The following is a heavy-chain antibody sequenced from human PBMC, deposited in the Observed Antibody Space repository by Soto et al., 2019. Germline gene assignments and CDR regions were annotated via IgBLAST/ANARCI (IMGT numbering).Heavy chain of an antibody. CDR1: GFSFSSFA. V-gene: IGHV3-23*01. CDR3: AKGVELDV. D-gene: IGHD1-26*01. J-gene: IGHJ6*04. Sequence: EVLLLESGGGLVQPGGSLRRSCEASGFSFSSFAMNWVRQAPGKGLEWVSAIGDSGASTYYADSVKGRFTISRDNSRNTLYLQLNSLRAEYTAVYYCAKGVELDVWGNGTTVTVSS. CDR2: IGDSGAST.